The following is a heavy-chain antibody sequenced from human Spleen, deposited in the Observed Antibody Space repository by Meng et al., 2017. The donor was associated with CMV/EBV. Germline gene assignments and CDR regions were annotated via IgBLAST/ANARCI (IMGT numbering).Heavy chain of an antibody. CDR2: ISGSGGST. D-gene: IGHD1-26*01. CDR1: GFTFSSYA. V-gene: IGHV3-23*01. Sequence: GESLKISCAASGFTFSSYAMSWVRQAPGKGLEWVSAISGSGGSTYYADSVKGRFTISRDNSKNTLYLQMNSVRADDTAVYYCARVNLVGATGSFQHWGQGTLVTVSS. CDR3: ARVNLVGATGSFQH. J-gene: IGHJ1*01.